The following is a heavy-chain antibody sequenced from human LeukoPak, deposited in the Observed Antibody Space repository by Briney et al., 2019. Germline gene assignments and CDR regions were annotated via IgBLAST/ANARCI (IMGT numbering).Heavy chain of an antibody. Sequence: GGSLRLSCAASGFTFSSYTMSWVRQAPGKGLEWVSYISSNSGTIYYAASVKGRFTISRDNAKNSLYLQMNSLRAEDTAVYYCAREDIVVVPEGMDYDHWGQGTLVTVSS. CDR3: AREDIVVVPEGMDYDH. J-gene: IGHJ4*02. CDR1: GFTFSSYT. D-gene: IGHD2-2*01. V-gene: IGHV3-48*04. CDR2: ISSNSGTI.